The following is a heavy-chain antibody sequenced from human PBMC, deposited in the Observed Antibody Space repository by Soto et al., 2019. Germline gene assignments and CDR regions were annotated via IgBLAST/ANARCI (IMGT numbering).Heavy chain of an antibody. CDR3: ARLTHTSRDWESNSDYFRH. Sequence: PGGSLRLSCAASGFTFSPYWMSWVRQAPGKGLEWVANIQHDGSKKFYVDSVKGRFTISRDNTENSLSLQMNSLRVEDTAIYYCARLTHTSRDWESNSDYFRHWGQGTLVTVSS. J-gene: IGHJ1*01. V-gene: IGHV3-7*01. CDR2: IQHDGSKK. CDR1: GFTFSPYW. D-gene: IGHD6-19*01.